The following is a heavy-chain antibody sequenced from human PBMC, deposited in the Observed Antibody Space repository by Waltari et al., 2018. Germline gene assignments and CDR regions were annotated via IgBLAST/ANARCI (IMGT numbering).Heavy chain of an antibody. J-gene: IGHJ4*02. Sequence: EVQLVESGGGLVQPGGSLRLSCAASGFSFGDYWLHWVRQAPGKGLGGVSGINSDGGYFSYTDSVKGRFTIARDNAKNTVFLQLNSVRAEDTAVYYCARKGGRGYPYGPFYYDYWGQGTLVTVSS. CDR2: INSDGGYF. CDR1: GFSFGDYW. V-gene: IGHV3-74*01. D-gene: IGHD5-18*01. CDR3: ARKGGRGYPYGPFYYDY.